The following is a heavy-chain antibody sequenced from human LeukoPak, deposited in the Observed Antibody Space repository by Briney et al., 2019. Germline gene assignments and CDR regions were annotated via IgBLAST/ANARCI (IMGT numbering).Heavy chain of an antibody. CDR3: AREGPTMVRGVIDY. Sequence: SETLSLTCTVSGGSISSGSYYWSWIRQPAGKGLKWIGRIYTSGSTNYNPSLKSRVTISVDTSKNQFSLKLSSVTAADTAVYYCAREGPTMVRGVIDYWGQGTLVTVSS. CDR1: GGSISSGSYY. J-gene: IGHJ4*02. CDR2: IYTSGST. D-gene: IGHD3-10*01. V-gene: IGHV4-61*02.